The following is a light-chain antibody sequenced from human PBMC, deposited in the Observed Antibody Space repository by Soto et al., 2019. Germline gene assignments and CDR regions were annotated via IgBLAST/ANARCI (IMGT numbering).Light chain of an antibody. CDR3: QSYDSSLSGSLV. CDR1: TSNIGAGFD. Sequence: QSVLTQPPSVSGALGQRVTISCTGSTSNIGAGFDVHWYQQFPGTAPKLLIFGNNNRPSGVPDRFSGSKSGTSASLAITGLQAEDEADYYCQSYDSSLSGSLVFGGGTKVTVL. V-gene: IGLV1-40*01. CDR2: GNN. J-gene: IGLJ2*01.